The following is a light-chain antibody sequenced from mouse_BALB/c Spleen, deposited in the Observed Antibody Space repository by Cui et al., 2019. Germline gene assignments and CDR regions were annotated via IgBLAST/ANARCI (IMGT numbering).Light chain of an antibody. CDR3: QQWSSNPPT. V-gene: IGKV4-68*01. J-gene: IGKJ2*01. CDR1: SSVSY. Sequence: QIVLTQPPALISASPGEKVTMTCSASSSVSYMYWYQQKPRSSPKPWIYLTSNLASGVPARFSGSGSGTSYSLTISSMEAEDAATYYCQQWSSNPPTFGGGTKLEIK. CDR2: LTS.